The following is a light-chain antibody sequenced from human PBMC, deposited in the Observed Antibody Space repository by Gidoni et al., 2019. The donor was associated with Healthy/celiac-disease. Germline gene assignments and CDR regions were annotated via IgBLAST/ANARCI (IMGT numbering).Light chain of an antibody. CDR1: QSVSSSY. J-gene: IGKJ3*01. CDR3: QEYGSSPY. V-gene: IGKV3-20*01. CDR2: GAS. Sequence: EIVSMQSPGTLSLSPGERATLSCRASQSVSSSYLAGYQQKPGQAPRRLIYGASSRATGIPDRVSGSGSGTDFTLTISRLEPEDFAVYYCQEYGSSPYFGPGTKGDIK.